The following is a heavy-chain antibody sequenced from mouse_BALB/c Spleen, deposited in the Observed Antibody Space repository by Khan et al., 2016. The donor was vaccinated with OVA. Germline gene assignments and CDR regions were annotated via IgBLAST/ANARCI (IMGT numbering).Heavy chain of an antibody. V-gene: IGHV3-2*02. CDR1: GYSITSDYA. CDR3: ARSLYYRYGYAVDC. Sequence: VQLQESGPGLVKPSQSLSLTCTVTGYSITSDYAWNWIRQFPGNKLEWMGYISSTGSTSSNPSLNSRLSITRDTYMYQFFLQLKSLSNEATPTFYCARSLYYRYGYAVDCWDLRTSVTVSS. D-gene: IGHD2-14*01. CDR2: ISSTGST. J-gene: IGHJ4*01.